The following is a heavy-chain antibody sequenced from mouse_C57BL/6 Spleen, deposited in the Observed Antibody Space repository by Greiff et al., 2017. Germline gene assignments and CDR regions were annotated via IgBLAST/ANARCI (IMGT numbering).Heavy chain of an antibody. V-gene: IGHV1-81*01. CDR2: IYPRSGNT. CDR1: GYTFTSYG. Sequence: QVQLQQSGAELARPGASVKLSCKASGYTFTSYGISWVKQRTGQGLEWIGEIYPRSGNTYYNEKFKGKATLTADKSSSTAYMALRSLTSEDSAVYFCARHYYYAWYFEVWGTGTTVTGSS. D-gene: IGHD2-4*01. J-gene: IGHJ1*03. CDR3: ARHYYYAWYFEV.